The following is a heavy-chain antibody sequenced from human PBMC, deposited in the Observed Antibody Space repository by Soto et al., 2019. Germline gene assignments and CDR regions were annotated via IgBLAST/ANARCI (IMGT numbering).Heavy chain of an antibody. CDR2: IIPILGIA. J-gene: IGHJ6*02. D-gene: IGHD3-9*01. V-gene: IGHV1-69*08. CDR3: ARDRYDILTDNYGMDV. Sequence: QVQLVQSGAEVKKPGSSVKVSCKASGGTFSSYTISWVRQAPGQGLEWMGRIIPILGIANYAQKFQGRVTITADKSTSTAYMELSSLRSEDKAVYYCARDRYDILTDNYGMDVWGQGTTVTVSS. CDR1: GGTFSSYT.